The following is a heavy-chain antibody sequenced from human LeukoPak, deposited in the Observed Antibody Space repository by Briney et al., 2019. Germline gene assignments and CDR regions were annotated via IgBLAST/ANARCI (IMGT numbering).Heavy chain of an antibody. Sequence: PGGSMRLSCAASGFTFSSYWMSWVRQAPGKWLGWVSVIYSGGSTYCADSVKGRFTISRDNSKTTLYLQMNSLRAADTAVYYCARPYGGNSAGDAFDIWGQGTMVTVSS. V-gene: IGHV3-53*01. CDR1: GFTFSSYW. CDR2: IYSGGST. D-gene: IGHD4-23*01. J-gene: IGHJ3*02. CDR3: ARPYGGNSAGDAFDI.